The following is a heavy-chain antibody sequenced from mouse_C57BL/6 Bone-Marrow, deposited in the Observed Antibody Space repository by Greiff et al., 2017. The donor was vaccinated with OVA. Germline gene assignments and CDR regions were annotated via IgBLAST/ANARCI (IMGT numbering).Heavy chain of an antibody. V-gene: IGHV2-5*01. CDR3: AKKLYNYYAMDY. CDR1: GFSLTSYG. D-gene: IGHD2-1*01. J-gene: IGHJ4*01. CDR2: IWRGGST. Sequence: VKLMESGPGLVQPSQSLSITCTVSGFSLTSYGVHWVRQSPGKGLEWLGVIWRGGSTDYNAAFMSRLSITKDNSKSQVFFKMNSLQADDTAIYYCAKKLYNYYAMDYWGQGTSVTVSS.